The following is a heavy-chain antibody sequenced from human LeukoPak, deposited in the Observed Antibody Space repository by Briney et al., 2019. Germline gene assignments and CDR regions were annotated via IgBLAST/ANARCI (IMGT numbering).Heavy chain of an antibody. Sequence: AGGSLRLSCAASGFTFDDYAMHWVRQAPGKGLEWVSGISWNSGSIGYADSVKGRFTISRDNAKNSLYLQMNSLRAEDTALYYCAKDIEPYSGRPKYYLDYWGQGTLVTVSS. V-gene: IGHV3-9*01. CDR3: AKDIEPYSGRPKYYLDY. D-gene: IGHD1-26*01. CDR2: ISWNSGSI. J-gene: IGHJ4*02. CDR1: GFTFDDYA.